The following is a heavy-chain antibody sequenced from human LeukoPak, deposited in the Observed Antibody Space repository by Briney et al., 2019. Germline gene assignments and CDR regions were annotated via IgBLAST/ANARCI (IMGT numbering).Heavy chain of an antibody. D-gene: IGHD6-13*01. CDR2: IYGADAA. CDR1: GFNVSSNY. V-gene: IGHV3-66*02. J-gene: IGHJ4*02. Sequence: GGSLRLSCAASGFNVSSNYMTWIRQAPGKGLEWVSLIYGADAAYYAESVRGRFMISSDNLKNTSFLQMNSLRVEDTAVYYCVTSTGQQFIPYDYWGQGTHVTVSS. CDR3: VTSTGQQFIPYDY.